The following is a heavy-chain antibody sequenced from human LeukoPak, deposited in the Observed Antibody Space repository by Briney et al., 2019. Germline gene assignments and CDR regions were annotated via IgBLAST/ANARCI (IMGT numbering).Heavy chain of an antibody. D-gene: IGHD3-22*01. V-gene: IGHV4-59*01. Sequence: SETLSLTCTVSGGSISSYYWSWIWQPPGKGLEWIGYIYYSGSTNYNPSLKSRVTISVDTSKNQFSLKLSSVTAADTAVYYCARVDDSSGYYGGFDYWGQGTLVTVSS. CDR1: GGSISSYY. CDR2: IYYSGST. J-gene: IGHJ4*02. CDR3: ARVDDSSGYYGGFDY.